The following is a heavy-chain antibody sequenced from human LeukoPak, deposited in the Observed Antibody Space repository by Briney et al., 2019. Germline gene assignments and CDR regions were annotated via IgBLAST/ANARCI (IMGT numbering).Heavy chain of an antibody. V-gene: IGHV3-23*01. CDR1: GFTFSNYA. J-gene: IGHJ4*01. D-gene: IGHD2-15*01. CDR2: ISKRGSST. Sequence: PGGSLRLSCAASGFTFSNYAMTWVGRAPGKGLEGVSGISKRGSSTYYADSVKGRFTISRDNDVRTLYVQMNRLREEDTAIYYCAKISSRSVPRSYSDFWGQGNLVTVSS. CDR3: AKISSRSVPRSYSDF.